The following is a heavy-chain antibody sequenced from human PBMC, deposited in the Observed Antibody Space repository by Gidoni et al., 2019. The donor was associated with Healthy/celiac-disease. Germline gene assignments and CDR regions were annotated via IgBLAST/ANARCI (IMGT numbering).Heavy chain of an antibody. CDR3: AKDTIFGALYYYYMDV. D-gene: IGHD3-3*01. CDR2: ISYDGSNK. Sequence: QVQLVESGGGVVQPGRSLRLSCAASGFTFSSYGMHWVRQAPGKGLEWVAVISYDGSNKYYADSVKGRFTISRDNSKNTLYLQMNSLRAEDTAVYYCAKDTIFGALYYYYMDVWGKGTTVTVSS. V-gene: IGHV3-30*18. CDR1: GFTFSSYG. J-gene: IGHJ6*03.